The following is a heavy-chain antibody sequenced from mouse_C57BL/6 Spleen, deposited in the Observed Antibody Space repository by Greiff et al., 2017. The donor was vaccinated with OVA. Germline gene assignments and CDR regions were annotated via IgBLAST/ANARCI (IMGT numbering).Heavy chain of an antibody. CDR2: INYDGSST. J-gene: IGHJ1*03. Sequence: EVMLVESEGGLVQPGSSMKLSCTASGFTFSDYYMAWVRQVPEKGLEWVANINYDGSSTYYLDSLKSRFIISRDNAKNILYLQMSSLKSEDTATYYCARDHYGSSRYWYFDVWGTGTTVTVSS. V-gene: IGHV5-16*01. CDR3: ARDHYGSSRYWYFDV. D-gene: IGHD1-1*01. CDR1: GFTFSDYY.